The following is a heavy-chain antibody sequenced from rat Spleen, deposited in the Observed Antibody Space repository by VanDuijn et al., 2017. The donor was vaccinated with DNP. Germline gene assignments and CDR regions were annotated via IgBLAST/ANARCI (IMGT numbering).Heavy chain of an antibody. V-gene: IGHV5-22*01. CDR2: IRYDGGST. CDR1: GFTFSDYY. J-gene: IGHJ2*01. D-gene: IGHD4-3*01. Sequence: EVQLVESGGDLVQPGRSLKLFCAASGFTFSDYYMAWIRQAPTMGLEWVAYIRYDGGSTKYGDSVKGRFTISRDNAKNTLYLQMSSLRSEDMATYCARWNSGHFDYWGQGVMVPVSS. CDR3: ARWNSGHFDY.